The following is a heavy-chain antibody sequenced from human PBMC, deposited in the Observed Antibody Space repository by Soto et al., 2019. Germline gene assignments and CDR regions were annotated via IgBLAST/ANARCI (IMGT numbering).Heavy chain of an antibody. D-gene: IGHD2-8*02. CDR2: IWYDGSIK. J-gene: IGHJ6*02. V-gene: IGHV3-33*01. CDR1: GFTFNTYG. CDR3: ARIDCTGNNCRPYAYYEMDV. Sequence: PGGSLRLSCGASGFTFNTYGMHWVRQAPGRGLEWVAVIWYDGSIKYYADSVKGRFTISRDNSKNTLYLQMNSLRGEDTAVYYCARIDCTGNNCRPYAYYEMDVWGQGTTVTVS.